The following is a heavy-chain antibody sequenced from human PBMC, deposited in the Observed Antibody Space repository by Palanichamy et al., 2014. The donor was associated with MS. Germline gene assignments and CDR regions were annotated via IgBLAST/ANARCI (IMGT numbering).Heavy chain of an antibody. CDR1: GFTFDDFA. D-gene: IGHD5-12*01. J-gene: IGHJ3*02. V-gene: IGHV3-9*01. CDR2: ISWNSGTI. Sequence: EVQLVESGGGLVQPGRSLRLSCAASGFTFDDFAMHWVRQTPGKGLEWVSGISWNSGTIGYADSVKGRFTISRDNAKNSLYLHMNSLRPEDTALYYCAKDNEVATSDAFGIWGQGTLVTASS. CDR3: AKDNEVATSDAFGI.